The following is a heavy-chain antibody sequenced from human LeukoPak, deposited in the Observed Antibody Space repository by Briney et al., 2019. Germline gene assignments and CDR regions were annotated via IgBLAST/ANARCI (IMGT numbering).Heavy chain of an antibody. D-gene: IGHD6-13*01. CDR2: INPNNGGT. V-gene: IGHV1-2*02. J-gene: IGHJ4*02. CDR1: GYTFTGYY. CDR3: ARVLGNFQQQLGDY. Sequence: ASVKVSCKASGYTFTGYYMHWVRQAPGQGLEWMGWINPNNGGTNYAQKFQGRVTMTRDTSISTAYMELSRLRSDDTAVYYCARVLGNFQQQLGDYWGQGTLVTVSS.